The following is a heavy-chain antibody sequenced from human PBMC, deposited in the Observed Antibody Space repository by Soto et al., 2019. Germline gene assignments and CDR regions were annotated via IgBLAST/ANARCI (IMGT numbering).Heavy chain of an antibody. CDR3: ARSSSGVFRGMDV. CDR2: IYHTGAT. V-gene: IGHV4-30-4*01. Sequence: QGQLQESGPGLVKPSQTLSLNCSVSGDSVNSGDHYWNWIRQPPGKGLEWIGYIYHTGATYYNPSLESRLTISVDTANNQFFLKINSVTAADTAVYYCARSSSGVFRGMDVWGQGTAVTVSS. J-gene: IGHJ6*02. D-gene: IGHD6-6*01. CDR1: GDSVNSGDHY.